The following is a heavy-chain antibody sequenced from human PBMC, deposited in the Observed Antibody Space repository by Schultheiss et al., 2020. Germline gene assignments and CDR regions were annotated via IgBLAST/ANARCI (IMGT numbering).Heavy chain of an antibody. V-gene: IGHV3-21*01. Sequence: GGSLRLSCAASGFTFSSYSMNWVRQAPGKGLEWVSSISSSSSYIYYADSVKGRFTISRDNAKNSLYLQMNSLRAEDTAVYYCARDVLLWFGESYGMDVWGQGTTVTVSS. CDR1: GFTFSSYS. D-gene: IGHD3-10*01. CDR3: ARDVLLWFGESYGMDV. CDR2: ISSSSSYI. J-gene: IGHJ6*02.